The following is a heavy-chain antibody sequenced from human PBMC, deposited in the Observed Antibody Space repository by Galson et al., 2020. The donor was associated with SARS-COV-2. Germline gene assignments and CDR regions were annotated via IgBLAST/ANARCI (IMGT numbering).Heavy chain of an antibody. Sequence: GGSLRLSCVVSGFTFSLYSMHWVRQAPGKELEWLAIISYDGSKKYYADSVKGQFTISRDNSKNTLYLQMNSLRPDDTAVYYCAKLGYDSSGAVKTLDYWGQGTLVTVSS. CDR2: ISYDGSKK. D-gene: IGHD3-22*01. V-gene: IGHV3-30*18. CDR1: GFTFSLYS. J-gene: IGHJ4*02. CDR3: AKLGYDSSGAVKTLDY.